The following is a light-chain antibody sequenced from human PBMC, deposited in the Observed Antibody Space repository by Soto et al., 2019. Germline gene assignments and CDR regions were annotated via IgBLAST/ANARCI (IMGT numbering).Light chain of an antibody. CDR3: QQYNYWPRT. V-gene: IGKV3D-15*01. CDR1: QSISGY. Sequence: EIVLTQSPATLSLSPGERATLSCRASQSISGYLGWYQQKPGQAPRLLIYADSNRATGIPARFSGSGSGTEFTLTISSLQSEDLAIFFCQQYNYWPRTFGQGTKVDIK. J-gene: IGKJ1*01. CDR2: ADS.